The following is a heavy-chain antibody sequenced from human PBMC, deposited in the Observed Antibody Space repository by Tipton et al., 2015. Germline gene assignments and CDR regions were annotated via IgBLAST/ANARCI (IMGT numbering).Heavy chain of an antibody. D-gene: IGHD3-9*01. CDR1: GGSISSYY. J-gene: IGHJ6*02. CDR3: ARGNYDILTGRNYYYYYGMDV. CDR2: IYYSGST. Sequence: TLSLTCTVSGGSISSYYWSWIRQPPGKGLEWIGYIYYSGSTIFSPSLKSRVTISVDTSKNQFSLKLTSVTTADTAVYYCARGNYDILTGRNYYYYYGMDVWGQGTTVTVSS. V-gene: IGHV4-59*01.